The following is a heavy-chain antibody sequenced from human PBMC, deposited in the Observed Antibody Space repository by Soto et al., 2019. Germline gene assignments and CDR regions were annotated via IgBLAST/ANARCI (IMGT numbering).Heavy chain of an antibody. D-gene: IGHD3-10*01. CDR1: GGTFSSYA. Sequence: QVQLVQSGAEVKKPGSSVKVSCKASGGTFSSYALSWVRQAPGQGLEWMGGIIPIFGTANYAQKFQGRVTITADESTSSAYMALSSLRSEDTAVYYCARDTLISGWFDPWGQGTLVTVSS. CDR3: ARDTLISGWFDP. V-gene: IGHV1-69*01. J-gene: IGHJ5*02. CDR2: IIPIFGTA.